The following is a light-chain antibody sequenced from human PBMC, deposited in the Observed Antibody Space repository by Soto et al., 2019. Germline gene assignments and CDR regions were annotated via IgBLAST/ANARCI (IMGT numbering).Light chain of an antibody. J-gene: IGKJ1*01. CDR2: DAS. CDR3: QQYNSYSPT. CDR1: QSVSTW. Sequence: DIQMTQSPSSLSASVGDTVTITCWASQSVSTWLAWYQQKPWKAPKLLLYDASKLESGVPSRFSGSGSGTELTLTISGLQAEDSATYYCQQYNSYSPTFGQGTTVEV. V-gene: IGKV1-5*01.